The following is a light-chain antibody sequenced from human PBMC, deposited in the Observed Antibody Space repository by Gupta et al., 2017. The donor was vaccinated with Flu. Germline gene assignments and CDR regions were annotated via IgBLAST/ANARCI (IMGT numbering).Light chain of an antibody. V-gene: IGLV2-23*01. Sequence: QSALTQPASVSGSPGQSITISCTGTSSDVGSYNLVSWYQQHPGKAPKLMIYEGSKRPSGVYNRFSGSKSGTTAFPTISGLQAEDDAYYYCCSYAGSSTWVFGGGTKLTVL. CDR2: EGS. CDR1: SSDVGSYNL. J-gene: IGLJ3*02. CDR3: CSYAGSSTWV.